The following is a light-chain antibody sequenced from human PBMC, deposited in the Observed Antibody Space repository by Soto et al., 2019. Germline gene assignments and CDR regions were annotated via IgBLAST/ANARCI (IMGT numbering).Light chain of an antibody. CDR1: EDVGNS. CDR2: DVS. CDR3: QQRYNWPRT. J-gene: IGKJ1*01. Sequence: DIVLTQSPAILSLSPGERATLSCRASEDVGNSLAWYQQRPGQSPRLLIYDVSNRATSIPSRFSGSGSGADFTLTISSLEPDDFAVYYCQQRYNWPRTFGQGTKVDI. V-gene: IGKV3-11*01.